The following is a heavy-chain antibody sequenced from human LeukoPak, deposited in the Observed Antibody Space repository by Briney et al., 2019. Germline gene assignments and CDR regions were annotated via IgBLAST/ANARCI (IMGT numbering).Heavy chain of an antibody. CDR1: GFTFSSYA. CDR3: ARDRGYCSGDSCSLLLDY. J-gene: IGHJ4*02. CDR2: ISGSGGST. D-gene: IGHD2-15*01. V-gene: IGHV3-23*01. Sequence: GGSLRLSCAASGFTFSSYAMSWVRQAPGKGLEWVSAISGSGGSTYYADSVKGRFTISRDNSKNTLYLQMNSLRAEDTAVYYCARDRGYCSGDSCSLLLDYWGQGTLVTVSS.